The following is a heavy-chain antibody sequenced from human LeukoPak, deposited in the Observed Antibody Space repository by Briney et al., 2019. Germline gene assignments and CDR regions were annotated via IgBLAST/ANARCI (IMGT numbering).Heavy chain of an antibody. CDR1: VYIFTSYY. J-gene: IGHJ4*02. CDR2: INPSGGRT. CDR3: ARICQGMVLDY. V-gene: IGHV1-46*01. Sequence: GASVKVSCKASVYIFTSYYMHWVRQARGEGLEWMGIINPSGGRTNYAQNFQGRVTMTRDTSTSTVYMQLNSLRSEYTAVYYCARICQGMVLDYWGQGTLVTVSS. D-gene: IGHD4/OR15-4a*01.